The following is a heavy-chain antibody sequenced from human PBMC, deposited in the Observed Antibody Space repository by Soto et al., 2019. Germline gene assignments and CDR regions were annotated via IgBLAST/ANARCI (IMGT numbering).Heavy chain of an antibody. Sequence: QLQLQESGPGLVKPSETLSLTCTVSGGSISSSSYYWGWIRQPPGKGLEWIGSIYYSGSTYYNPSLKSRVTISVDTSKNQFSLKLSSVTAADTAVYYCARHTPYSGYGGGWFDPWGQGTLVTVSS. D-gene: IGHD5-12*01. J-gene: IGHJ5*02. CDR1: GGSISSSSYY. CDR2: IYYSGST. CDR3: ARHTPYSGYGGGWFDP. V-gene: IGHV4-39*01.